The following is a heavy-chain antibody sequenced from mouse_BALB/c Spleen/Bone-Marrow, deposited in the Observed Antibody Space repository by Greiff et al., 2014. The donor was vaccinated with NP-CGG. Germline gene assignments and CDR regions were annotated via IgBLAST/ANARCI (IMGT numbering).Heavy chain of an antibody. CDR1: GFSLTSYG. CDR3: ARQPLRRHAMDY. D-gene: IGHD1-2*01. Sequence: VQVVESGPGLVQPSQSLSITCTVSGFSLTSYGVHWVRQPPGKGLEWLGVIWSGGSTDYNAAFISRLSISNDTSKSQVFFKMNSLQADDTAIYYCARQPLRRHAMDYWGQGTSVTVSS. V-gene: IGHV2-4*02. J-gene: IGHJ4*01. CDR2: IWSGGST.